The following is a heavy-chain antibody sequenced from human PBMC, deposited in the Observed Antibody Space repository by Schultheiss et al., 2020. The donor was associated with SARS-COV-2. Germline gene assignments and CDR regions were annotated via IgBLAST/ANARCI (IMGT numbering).Heavy chain of an antibody. CDR1: GFTVSSNY. D-gene: IGHD4-17*01. V-gene: IGHV3-53*05. Sequence: GGSLRLSCAASGFTVSSNYMSWVRQAPGKGLEWVSVIYSCGSTYYADSVKGRFTISRDNSKNTLYLQMNSLRSEDTAVYYCARGPLTTVTTTQFDYWGQGTLVTVSS. CDR2: IYSCGST. J-gene: IGHJ4*02. CDR3: ARGPLTTVTTTQFDY.